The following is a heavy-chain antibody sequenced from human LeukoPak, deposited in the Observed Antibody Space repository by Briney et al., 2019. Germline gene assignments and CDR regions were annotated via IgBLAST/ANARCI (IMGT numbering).Heavy chain of an antibody. Sequence: SETLSLTCAVYGGSFSGYYWSWIRQPPGKGLEWIGEINHSGSTNYNPSLKSRVTISVDTSKNQFSLKLSSVTAADMAVYYCARVVLGYDSSGYYYGFFDYWGQGTLVTVSS. J-gene: IGHJ4*02. D-gene: IGHD3-22*01. V-gene: IGHV4-34*01. CDR2: INHSGST. CDR3: ARVVLGYDSSGYYYGFFDY. CDR1: GGSFSGYY.